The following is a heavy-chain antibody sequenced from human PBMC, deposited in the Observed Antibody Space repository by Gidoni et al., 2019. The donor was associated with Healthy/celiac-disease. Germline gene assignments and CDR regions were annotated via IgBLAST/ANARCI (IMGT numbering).Heavy chain of an antibody. V-gene: IGHV1-46*04. CDR2: INPRGGST. CDR3: AAWDTAMVSY. Sequence: QVQLVQSGAEGKKPGASGKVSCKACGYTFTSYYMHWVRQAPGQGLEWRGIINPRGGSTSYAQKLQVRVTMTRDTSTSTVYMELSSLRSEDTAVYYCAAWDTAMVSYWGQGTLVTVSS. J-gene: IGHJ4*02. D-gene: IGHD5-18*01. CDR1: GYTFTSYY.